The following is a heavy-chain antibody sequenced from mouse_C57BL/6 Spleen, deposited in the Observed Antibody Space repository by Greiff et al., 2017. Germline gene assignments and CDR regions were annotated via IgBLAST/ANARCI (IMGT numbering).Heavy chain of an antibody. V-gene: IGHV5-16*01. CDR3: ARDPGWSYYFDY. Sequence: EVHLVESEGGLVQPGSSMKLSCTASGFTFSDYYMAWVRQVPEKGLEWVANINYDGSSTYYLDSLKSRFIISRDNAKNILYLQMSSLKSEDTATYYCARDPGWSYYFDYWGQGTTLTVSS. J-gene: IGHJ2*01. CDR2: INYDGSST. D-gene: IGHD2-3*01. CDR1: GFTFSDYY.